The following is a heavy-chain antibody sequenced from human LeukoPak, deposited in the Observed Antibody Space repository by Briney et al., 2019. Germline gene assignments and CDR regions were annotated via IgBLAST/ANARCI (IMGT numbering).Heavy chain of an antibody. V-gene: IGHV1-46*01. Sequence: GASVTVSCKASGYTFTSYYMHWVRQAPGQGLEWMGIINPSGGSTSYAQKFQGRVTMTRDTSTSTVYMELSSLRSEDTAVYYCARDKGGSGWYEAWFDPWGQGTLVTVSS. J-gene: IGHJ5*02. D-gene: IGHD6-19*01. CDR2: INPSGGST. CDR1: GYTFTSYY. CDR3: ARDKGGSGWYEAWFDP.